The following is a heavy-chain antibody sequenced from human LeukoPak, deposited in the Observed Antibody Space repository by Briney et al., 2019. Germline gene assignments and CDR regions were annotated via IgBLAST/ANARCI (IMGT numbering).Heavy chain of an antibody. V-gene: IGHV4-4*02. CDR1: GGSISSSNW. D-gene: IGHD6-13*01. J-gene: IGHJ4*02. CDR2: INHGGST. Sequence: SGTLSLTCAVSGGSISSSNWWSWVRQPPGKGLEWIGEINHGGSTNYNPSLKSRVTISVDTSQNQFSLRLSSVTAADTAVYYCARGRYVTTRGGAAAGFLDYWGRGTLVTVST. CDR3: ARGRYVTTRGGAAAGFLDY.